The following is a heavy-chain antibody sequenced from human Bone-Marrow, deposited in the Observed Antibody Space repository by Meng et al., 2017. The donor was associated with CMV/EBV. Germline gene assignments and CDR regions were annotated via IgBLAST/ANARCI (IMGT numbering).Heavy chain of an antibody. J-gene: IGHJ4*02. V-gene: IGHV4-34*01. D-gene: IGHD2-21*01. Sequence: SETLSLTCAVYGGSFSGYYWSWIRQPPGKGLEWIGEINHSGSTNYNPSLKSRVTISVDTSKNQFSLKLSSVTAADTAVYYCARGYILRSIVVVIAMGLTDWGQGTPVTVSS. CDR1: GGSFSGYY. CDR2: INHSGST. CDR3: ARGYILRSIVVVIAMGLTD.